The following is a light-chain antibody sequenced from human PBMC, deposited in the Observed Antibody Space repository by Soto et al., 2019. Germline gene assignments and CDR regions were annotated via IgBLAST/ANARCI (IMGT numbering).Light chain of an antibody. CDR3: HQFGMSPFT. Sequence: EVVLTQSPGTLSLSPGESATLSCRASQSVRGNYFAWYQQRPGQAPRLLVYGPSVRAAGFPDRFRGSGSRTDFNLTINRVEPEDFAVYYCHQFGMSPFTFGPGTTLDIK. J-gene: IGKJ3*01. CDR1: QSVRGNY. V-gene: IGKV3-20*01. CDR2: GPS.